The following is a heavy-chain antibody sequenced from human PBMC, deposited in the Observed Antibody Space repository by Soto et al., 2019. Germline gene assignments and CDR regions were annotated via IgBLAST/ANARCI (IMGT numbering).Heavy chain of an antibody. CDR1: GFTFNNYA. CDR2: ISSSGDST. J-gene: IGHJ6*02. V-gene: IGHV3-23*01. D-gene: IGHD3-22*01. Sequence: EVQLLESGGALVQSGGSLRLSCAASGFTFNNYAMCWVRQAPGKWLQWVSSISSSGDSTYYRDSVKGRFTISRDNSKNTLYFQMTSLRVEDTAVYYCARDADYPDGTGYYRAWWYYPIDVWGQGTTVTVSS. CDR3: ARDADYPDGTGYYRAWWYYPIDV.